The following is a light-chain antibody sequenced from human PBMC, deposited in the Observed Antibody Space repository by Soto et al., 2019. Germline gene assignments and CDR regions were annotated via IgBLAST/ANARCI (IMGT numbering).Light chain of an antibody. CDR2: DAS. CDR1: RSVSSY. J-gene: IGKJ4*01. V-gene: IGKV3-11*01. Sequence: EIGLTQSPATLSLSPGERATLFCGASRSVSSYLAWYQQKPGQAPRLLIYDASYTATGIPARFSGSGSGTDFTHTISILGPGDLAVYYCQYRSDWPPRLTCGGGTKVDI. CDR3: QYRSDWPPRLT.